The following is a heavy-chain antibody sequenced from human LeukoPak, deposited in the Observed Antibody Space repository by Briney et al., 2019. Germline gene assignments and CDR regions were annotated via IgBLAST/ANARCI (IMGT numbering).Heavy chain of an antibody. Sequence: SETLCLTCTVSGGSISSGSYYWSWIRQPAGKGREWIGRIYTSGSINYNPSVKSRVTISVDTSKKQFSLKLSSVTAADTAVYYCARDKGSGSYFGHFGMDLWGQGTTVTVSS. J-gene: IGHJ6*02. CDR3: ARDKGSGSYFGHFGMDL. D-gene: IGHD1-26*01. CDR1: GGSISSGSYY. CDR2: IYTSGSI. V-gene: IGHV4-61*02.